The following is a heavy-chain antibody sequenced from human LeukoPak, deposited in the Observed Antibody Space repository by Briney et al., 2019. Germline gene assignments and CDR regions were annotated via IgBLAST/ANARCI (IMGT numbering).Heavy chain of an antibody. J-gene: IGHJ4*02. D-gene: IGHD5/OR15-5a*01. CDR1: EYCMSSGYY. Sequence: SGTLALTCSVSEYCMSSGYYWGWIRQSPGTGLEWIGMIFHTGSTYYTSSLKSRVTISGDTSKNQFSLRLSSMTAADTAIYYCARLSLVYDPYYFDYWGQGTLVTVSS. CDR3: ARLSLVYDPYYFDY. V-gene: IGHV4-38-2*02. CDR2: IFHTGST.